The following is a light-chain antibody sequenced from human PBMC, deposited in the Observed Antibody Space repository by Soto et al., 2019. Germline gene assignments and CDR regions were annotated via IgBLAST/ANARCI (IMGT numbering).Light chain of an antibody. CDR1: QTISTTY. V-gene: IGKV3-20*01. CDR3: QLYGSSPL. CDR2: ATS. J-gene: IGKJ3*01. Sequence: EIVLTQSPDTLSLSPGESATLSCRASQTISTTYLSWYQQRPGQAPRLLIYATSTRSADIPDRFSGSGSGTDFTLTITGLEPEDFAMYYCQLYGSSPLFGPGTKVEIK.